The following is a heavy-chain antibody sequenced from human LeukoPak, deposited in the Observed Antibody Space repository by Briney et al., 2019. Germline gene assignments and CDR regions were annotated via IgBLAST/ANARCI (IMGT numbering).Heavy chain of an antibody. CDR1: GYTFTTYA. V-gene: IGHV1-3*04. CDR2: INTGNGNT. J-gene: IGHJ4*02. CDR3: ARGSSAYPRYFDX. Sequence: ASVKVSCKTSGYTFTTYAMHWVRQAPGQRLEWMGWINTGNGNTKYSQKFQGRVTITRDTSASTAYMELSSLRSEDTAVYYCARGSSAYPRYFDXXXQGTLVTVSS. D-gene: IGHD3-22*01.